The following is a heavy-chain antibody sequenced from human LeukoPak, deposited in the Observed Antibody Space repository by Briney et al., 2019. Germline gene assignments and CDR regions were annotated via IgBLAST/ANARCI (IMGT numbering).Heavy chain of an antibody. CDR3: AKRGPVVYDL. CDR2: IYTGDST. J-gene: IGHJ4*02. CDR1: GFTVSGTY. V-gene: IGHV3-66*02. Sequence: GSLRLSCAASGFTVSGTYMSWVRQAPGKGLEWVSIIYTGDSTYYADSVKGRFTISRDNSKSTLYLQMNSLRPEDTAVYYCAKRGPVVYDLWGQGTLVTVSS.